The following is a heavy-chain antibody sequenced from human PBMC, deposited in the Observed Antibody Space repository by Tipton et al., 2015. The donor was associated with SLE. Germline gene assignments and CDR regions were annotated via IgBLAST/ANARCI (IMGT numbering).Heavy chain of an antibody. CDR3: MKGGPRYKDAFDI. J-gene: IGHJ3*02. V-gene: IGHV3-64D*09. D-gene: IGHD1-1*01. CDR1: GFTFSSYA. Sequence: SLRLSCSASGFTFSSYAMHWVRQAPGKGLEYVSAISSNGGSTYYADSVKGRFTISRDNSKNTLYLQMSSLRAEDTAVYYCMKGGPRYKDAFDIWGQGTMVTVSS. CDR2: ISSNGGST.